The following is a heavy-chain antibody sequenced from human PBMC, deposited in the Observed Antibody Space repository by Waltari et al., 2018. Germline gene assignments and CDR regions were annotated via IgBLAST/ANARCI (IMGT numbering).Heavy chain of an antibody. CDR1: GFSINAYA. D-gene: IGHD2-2*01. V-gene: IGHV3-23*01. CDR3: AKEGVGYCTRNSCCIGFDL. Sequence: EVQLLESGGGLSQPGGSLRLSCAASGFSINAYAMSWVRQAPGKGLEWVSSISERGDSTYYADSVKGRVTTSRDNSKNTVYLQMSNVRSEDTAVYYCAKEGVGYCTRNSCCIGFDLWGQGTLVTVSS. J-gene: IGHJ4*02. CDR2: ISERGDST.